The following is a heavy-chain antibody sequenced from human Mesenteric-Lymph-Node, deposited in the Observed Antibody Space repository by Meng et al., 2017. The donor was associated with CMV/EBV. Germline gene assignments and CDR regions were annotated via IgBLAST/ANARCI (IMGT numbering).Heavy chain of an antibody. CDR3: ARSGGAGCSSTSCYPYYYYGMDV. CDR1: GFTFSSYG. CDR2: IRYDGSNK. D-gene: IGHD2-2*01. V-gene: IGHV3-30*02. J-gene: IGHJ6*02. Sequence: GGSLRLSCAASGFTFSSYGMHWVRQAPGKGLEWVAFIRYDGSNKYYADSEKGRFTISRDNSKNTLYLQMNSLRAEDTAVYYCARSGGAGCSSTSCYPYYYYGMDVWGQGTTVTVSS.